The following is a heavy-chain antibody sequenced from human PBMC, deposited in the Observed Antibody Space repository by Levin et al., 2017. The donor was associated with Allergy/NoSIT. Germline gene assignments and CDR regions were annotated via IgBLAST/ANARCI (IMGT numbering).Heavy chain of an antibody. V-gene: IGHV4-59*01. CDR1: GGSISSYY. Sequence: SETLSLTCTVSGGSISSYYWSWIRHPPGKGLEWIGYIYFSGSTNYNPSLKIRVTISVDTSKNQFSLKLSSVTAADTAVYYCARVGVEMATNVLDYWGQGTLVTVSS. J-gene: IGHJ4*02. CDR3: ARVGVEMATNVLDY. D-gene: IGHD5-24*01. CDR2: IYFSGST.